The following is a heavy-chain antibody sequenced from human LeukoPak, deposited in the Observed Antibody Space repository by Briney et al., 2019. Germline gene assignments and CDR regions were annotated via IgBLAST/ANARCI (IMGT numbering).Heavy chain of an antibody. Sequence: PGGSLRLSCAASGFTFSDHYMDWVRQAPGKGLEWVGRTRNKANSYTTEYAASVKGRFTISRDDSKNSLYLQMNSLKTEDTAVYYCAYDSSGHYAFDIWGQGTMVTVSS. V-gene: IGHV3-72*01. J-gene: IGHJ3*02. CDR3: AYDSSGHYAFDI. D-gene: IGHD3-22*01. CDR2: TRNKANSYTT. CDR1: GFTFSDHY.